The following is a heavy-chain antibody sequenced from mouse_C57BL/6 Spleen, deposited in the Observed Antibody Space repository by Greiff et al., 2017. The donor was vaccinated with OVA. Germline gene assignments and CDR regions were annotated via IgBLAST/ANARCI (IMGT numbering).Heavy chain of an antibody. CDR3: ASTTVEPLDV. J-gene: IGHJ1*03. V-gene: IGHV1-52*01. CDR1: GYTFTSYW. Sequence: QVQLKQPGAELVRPGSSVKLSCKASGYTFTSYWMHWVKQRPIQGLEWIGNIDPSDSETHYNQKFKDKATLTVDKSSSTAYMQLSSLTSEDSAVYYCASTTVEPLDVWGTGTTVTVSS. D-gene: IGHD1-1*01. CDR2: IDPSDSET.